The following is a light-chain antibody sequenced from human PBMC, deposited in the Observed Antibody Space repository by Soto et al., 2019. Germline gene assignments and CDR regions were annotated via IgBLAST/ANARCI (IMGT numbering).Light chain of an antibody. CDR3: SSYRSSSTPLV. Sequence: QSALTQPASVSGSPGQSITISCTGTTSDVGSYNYVSWYQQHPGKAPKLMIYDVIHRPSGVSNRFSGSKSGNTASLTISRLQADDEADYYCSSYRSSSTPLVFGGGTKLTVL. CDR2: DVI. CDR1: TSDVGSYNY. J-gene: IGLJ3*02. V-gene: IGLV2-14*01.